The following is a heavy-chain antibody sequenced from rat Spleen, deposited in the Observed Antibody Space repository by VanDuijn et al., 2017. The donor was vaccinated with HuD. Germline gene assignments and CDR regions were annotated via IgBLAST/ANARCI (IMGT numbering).Heavy chain of an antibody. J-gene: IGHJ2*01. V-gene: IGHV5S13*01. CDR2: ISSEGYNT. CDR1: GFSLISNG. Sequence: VQLKESGPGLVQPSQTLSLTCTVSGFSLISNGVSWVRQAPGKGLEWVSSISSEGYNTYYPDSVRGRFTISRDSAKSTLYLQMDSLRSEDTATYYCARQDNYVGFAYWGQGVMVTVSS. D-gene: IGHD1-10*01. CDR3: ARQDNYVGFAY.